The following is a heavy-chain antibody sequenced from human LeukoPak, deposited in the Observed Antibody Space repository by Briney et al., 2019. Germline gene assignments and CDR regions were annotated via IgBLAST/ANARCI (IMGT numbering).Heavy chain of an antibody. CDR1: GYSFTSYW. J-gene: IGHJ3*02. Sequence: GESLKISCKGSGYSFTSYWIGWVRQMPGKGLEWMGIIYPVDSDTRYSPSFQGQVTISADKSISTAYLQWSSLKASDTAMYYCARPPYYYDSSGYPGDAFDIWGQGTMVTVSS. V-gene: IGHV5-51*01. CDR2: IYPVDSDT. D-gene: IGHD3-22*01. CDR3: ARPPYYYDSSGYPGDAFDI.